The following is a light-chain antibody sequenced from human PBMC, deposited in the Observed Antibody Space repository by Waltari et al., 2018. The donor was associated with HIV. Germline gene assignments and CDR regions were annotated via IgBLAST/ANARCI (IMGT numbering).Light chain of an antibody. J-gene: IGLJ2*01. CDR2: DVS. V-gene: IGLV2-14*03. CDR3: NSYTTSSTLHVV. CDR1: SRAVGGYNY. Sequence: QSALTQPASVSGSPGQSITISCTGPSRAVGGYNYVSWYQHHPGKAPKLMIYDVSNRPSGVSNRFSGSKSGNTASLTISGLQAEDEADYYCNSYTTSSTLHVVFGGGTKLTVL.